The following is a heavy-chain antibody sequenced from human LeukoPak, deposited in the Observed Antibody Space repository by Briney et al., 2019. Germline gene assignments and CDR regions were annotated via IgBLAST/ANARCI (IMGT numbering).Heavy chain of an antibody. V-gene: IGHV3-53*01. Sequence: GGSLRLSCAASGFTVSNNYMSWVRQAPGKGLEWVSVIYSGGTTYYADSVKGRFTISRDNSKNTLYLQMNGLRAEDTAVYYCARGGNSWYADYWGQGTLVTVSS. CDR1: GFTVSNNY. CDR3: ARGGNSWYADY. CDR2: IYSGGTT. D-gene: IGHD6-13*01. J-gene: IGHJ4*02.